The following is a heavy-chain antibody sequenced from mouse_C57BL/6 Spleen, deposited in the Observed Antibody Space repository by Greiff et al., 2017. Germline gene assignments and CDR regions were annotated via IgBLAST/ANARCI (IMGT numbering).Heavy chain of an antibody. Sequence: VQLQQSGPELVKPGASVKISCKASGYSFTDYNMNWVKQSNGKSLGWIGVINPNYGTTSYNQKFKGKATLTVDQSSSTAYMQLNSLTSEDSAVYYCARWAYGSSYGYFDVWGTGTTVTVSS. CDR1: GYSFTDYN. V-gene: IGHV1-39*01. CDR2: INPNYGTT. D-gene: IGHD1-1*01. J-gene: IGHJ1*03. CDR3: ARWAYGSSYGYFDV.